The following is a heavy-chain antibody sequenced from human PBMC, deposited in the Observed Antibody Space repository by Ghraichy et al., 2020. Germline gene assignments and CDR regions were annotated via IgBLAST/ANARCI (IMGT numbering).Heavy chain of an antibody. D-gene: IGHD1/OR15-1a*01. Sequence: SLNISCAASGFTFSSYAMHWVRQAPGKGLEWVAVISYDGSNKYYADSVKGRFTISRDNSKNTLYLQMNSLRAEDTAVYYCARDPPRTGANYFDYWGQGTLVTVSS. V-gene: IGHV3-30-3*01. J-gene: IGHJ4*02. CDR3: ARDPPRTGANYFDY. CDR1: GFTFSSYA. CDR2: ISYDGSNK.